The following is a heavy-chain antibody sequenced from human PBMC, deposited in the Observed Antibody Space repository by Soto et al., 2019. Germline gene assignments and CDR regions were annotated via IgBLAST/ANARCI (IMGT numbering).Heavy chain of an antibody. D-gene: IGHD5-12*01. Sequence: QVKLQESGPGLVRPSGTLSLTCGVSGGSINSSSWWSWVRQPPGKGLEWIGAIFQSGSTNYNPSLNSRGTISVDKSANQYSLKLTSVTAADTAVYSGARRDIVATDQGDYWGQGTRVTVSS. J-gene: IGHJ4*02. V-gene: IGHV4-4*02. CDR2: IFQSGST. CDR1: GGSINSSSW. CDR3: ARRDIVATDQGDY.